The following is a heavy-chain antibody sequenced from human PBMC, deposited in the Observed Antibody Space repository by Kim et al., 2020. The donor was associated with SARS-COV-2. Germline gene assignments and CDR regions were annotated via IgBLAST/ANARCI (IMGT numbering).Heavy chain of an antibody. Sequence: ASVKVSCKASGYTFTSYAMHWVRQAPGQRLEWMGWINAGNGNTKYSQKFQGRVTITRDTSASTAYMELSSLRSEDTAVYYCARHQHIVVVVAATIEESTQYYFDYWGQGTLVTVSS. D-gene: IGHD2-15*01. V-gene: IGHV1-3*01. CDR2: INAGNGNT. CDR1: GYTFTSYA. CDR3: ARHQHIVVVVAATIEESTQYYFDY. J-gene: IGHJ4*02.